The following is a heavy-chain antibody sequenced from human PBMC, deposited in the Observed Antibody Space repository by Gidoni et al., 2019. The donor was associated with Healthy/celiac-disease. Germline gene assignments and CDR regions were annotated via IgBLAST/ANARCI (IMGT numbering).Heavy chain of an antibody. V-gene: IGHV2-5*02. CDR1: GVSLRTSGVG. CDR3: AHGIADYGDYGWFDP. D-gene: IGHD4-17*01. Sequence: QITLKESGPTLVKHTQTLTLTCTFSGVSLRTSGVGVGWIRQPPGKALDWLALIYWDDDKRYSPSLKSRLTITKDTSKHQVVLTMTNMDPVDTATYYCAHGIADYGDYGWFDPWGQGTLVTVSS. J-gene: IGHJ5*02. CDR2: IYWDDDK.